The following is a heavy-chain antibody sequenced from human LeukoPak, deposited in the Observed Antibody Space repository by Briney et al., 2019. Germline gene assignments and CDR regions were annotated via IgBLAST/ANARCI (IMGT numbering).Heavy chain of an antibody. CDR1: GFTFSSYS. Sequence: GGSLRLSCAASGFTFSSYSMNWVRQAPGKGLEWVSSISSSSSYICYADSVKGRFTISRDNAKNSLYLQMNSLRDEDTVVYSCARDGVRDGLYFDRWGQGTLVTVSS. D-gene: IGHD5-24*01. CDR3: ARDGVRDGLYFDR. J-gene: IGHJ4*02. V-gene: IGHV3-21*01. CDR2: ISSSSSYI.